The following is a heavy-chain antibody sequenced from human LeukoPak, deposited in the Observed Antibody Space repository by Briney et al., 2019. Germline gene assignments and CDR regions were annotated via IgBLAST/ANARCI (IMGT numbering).Heavy chain of an antibody. V-gene: IGHV4-34*01. CDR2: INHSGST. D-gene: IGHD5-24*01. CDR1: GGSFSGYY. CDR3: ARGRERDGYPTNFDY. J-gene: IGHJ4*02. Sequence: PSETLSLTCAVYGGSFSGYYWSWIRQPPGKGLEWIGEINHSGSTNYNPSLKSRVTISVDTSKNQFSPKLSSVTAADTAVYYCARGRERDGYPTNFDYWGQGTLVTVSS.